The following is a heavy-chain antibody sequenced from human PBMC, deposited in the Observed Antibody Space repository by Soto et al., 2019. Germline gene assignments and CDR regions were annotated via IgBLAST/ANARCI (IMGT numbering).Heavy chain of an antibody. CDR1: GDTFSFYS. V-gene: IGHV1-69*02. CDR2: INPILSVS. Sequence: QVQLVQSGAEVQKPGSSVKVSCKASGDTFSFYSINWVRQAPGVGLEWMGRINPILSVSNYAQKFQGRVTITADKSTSTAYMELSSLRSEDTAMYYCATNYGSGYRAFDYWGQGALVTVSS. CDR3: ATNYGSGYRAFDY. D-gene: IGHD3-10*01. J-gene: IGHJ4*02.